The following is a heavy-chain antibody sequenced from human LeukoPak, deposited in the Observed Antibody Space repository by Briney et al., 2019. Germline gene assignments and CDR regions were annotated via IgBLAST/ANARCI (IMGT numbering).Heavy chain of an antibody. D-gene: IGHD3-22*01. Sequence: PSETLSLTCTVSGGSISSYYWSWIRQPPGKGLEWIGYIYYSGSTNYNPSLKSRVTISVDTSKNQFSLKLSSVTAADTAVYYCARAYYDSSGYPGGMDVWGQGTTVTVSS. CDR2: IYYSGST. CDR3: ARAYYDSSGYPGGMDV. CDR1: GGSISSYY. J-gene: IGHJ6*02. V-gene: IGHV4-59*12.